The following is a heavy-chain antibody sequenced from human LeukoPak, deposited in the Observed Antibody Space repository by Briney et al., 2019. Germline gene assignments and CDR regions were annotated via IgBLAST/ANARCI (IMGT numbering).Heavy chain of an antibody. J-gene: IGHJ6*03. CDR1: GDSISSYY. CDR2: IYYSGST. Sequence: SETLSLTCTVSGDSISSYYWSWIRQPPGKGLEWIGYIYYSGSTNYNPSLKSRVTISVDTSKNQFSLKLSSVTAADTAVYYCARVSNPISFGELWKHYYYYYMDVWGKGTTVTVSS. V-gene: IGHV4-59*01. CDR3: ARVSNPISFGELWKHYYYYYMDV. D-gene: IGHD3-10*01.